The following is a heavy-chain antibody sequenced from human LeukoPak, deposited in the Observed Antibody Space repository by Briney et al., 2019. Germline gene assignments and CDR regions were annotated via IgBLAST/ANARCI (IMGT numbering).Heavy chain of an antibody. CDR3: ARGEQQLLSNMFDY. J-gene: IGHJ4*02. D-gene: IGHD2-2*01. CDR2: IIPIFGTA. Sequence: SVKVSCKASGGTFSSYAISWVRQAPGQGLEWMGGIIPIFGTANYAQKLQGRVTITADESTSTAYMELSSLRSEDTAVYYCARGEQQLLSNMFDYWGQGTLVTVFS. CDR1: GGTFSSYA. V-gene: IGHV1-69*13.